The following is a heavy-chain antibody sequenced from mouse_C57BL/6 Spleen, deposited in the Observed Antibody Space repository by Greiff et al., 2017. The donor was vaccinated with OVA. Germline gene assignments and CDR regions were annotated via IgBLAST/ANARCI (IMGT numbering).Heavy chain of an antibody. J-gene: IGHJ2*01. CDR2: IFPGSGST. CDR1: GYTFTDYY. V-gene: IGHV1-75*01. D-gene: IGHD2-5*01. CDR3: ARMVHSNYGPDY. Sequence: VKLMESGPELVKPGASVKISCKASGYTFTDYYINWVKQRPGQGLEWIGWIFPGSGSTYYNEKFKGKATLTVDKSSSTAYMLLSSLTSEDSAVYFCARMVHSNYGPDYWGQGTTLTVSS.